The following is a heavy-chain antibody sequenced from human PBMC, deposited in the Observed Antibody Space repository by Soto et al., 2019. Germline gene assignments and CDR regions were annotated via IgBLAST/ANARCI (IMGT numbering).Heavy chain of an antibody. J-gene: IGHJ4*02. Sequence: EVQLLESGGGLVQPGGSLRLSCAASGFTFSSYSMSWVRQAPGKGLEWVSGFRSGGDDGTTHYAVSVKGRFTISRDNSKTTRFLQVDSLRAEDTAIYYCAKKVNSGPGSQYFDYWGQGTLVTVSS. V-gene: IGHV3-23*01. D-gene: IGHD3-10*01. CDR1: GFTFSSYS. CDR3: AKKVNSGPGSQYFDY. CDR2: SGGDDGTT.